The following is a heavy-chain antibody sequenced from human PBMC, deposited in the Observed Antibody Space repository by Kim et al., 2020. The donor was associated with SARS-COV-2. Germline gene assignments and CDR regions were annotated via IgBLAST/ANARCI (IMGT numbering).Heavy chain of an antibody. Sequence: SETLSLTCTVSGGSISSSDYYWTWIRQSPGEGLEWIGSIHYTGSTYYNPSLKSRITMSVDTSKNQFSLDLSFVTAADTTVYYCARRGAVAGNPVYDYWG. CDR2: IHYTGST. J-gene: IGHJ4*01. V-gene: IGHV4-39*01. CDR1: GGSISSSDYY. D-gene: IGHD6-19*01. CDR3: ARRGAVAGNPVYDY.